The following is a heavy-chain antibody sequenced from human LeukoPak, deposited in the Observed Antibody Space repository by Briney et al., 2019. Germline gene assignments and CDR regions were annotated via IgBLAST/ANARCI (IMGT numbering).Heavy chain of an antibody. CDR3: ARPYSNYVRGLAPFDP. Sequence: SQTQSLTCTVSAGSISSSSYCCGWIRQRPGKGREWIGSIYYSGSTYYNPSLNSRVTIAVDTSKNQFSLKLSSVTAADTAVYYCARPYSNYVRGLAPFDPWGQGTLVTVSS. D-gene: IGHD4-11*01. CDR2: IYYSGST. V-gene: IGHV4-39*01. J-gene: IGHJ5*02. CDR1: AGSISSSSYC.